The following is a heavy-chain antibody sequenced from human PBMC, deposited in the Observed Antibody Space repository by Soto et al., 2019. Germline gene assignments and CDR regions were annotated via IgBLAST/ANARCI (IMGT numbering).Heavy chain of an antibody. J-gene: IGHJ6*02. V-gene: IGHV3-33*01. CDR3: ARRAIVVVPAASPLSDYGMDV. CDR2: IWYDGSNK. D-gene: IGHD2-2*01. Sequence: QVQLVESGGGVVQPGRSLRLSCAASGFTFSSYGMHWVRQAPGKGLEWVAVIWYDGSNKYYADSVKGRFTISRDKSKNTLYLQMNSLRAEDTAVYYCARRAIVVVPAASPLSDYGMDVWGQGTTVTVSS. CDR1: GFTFSSYG.